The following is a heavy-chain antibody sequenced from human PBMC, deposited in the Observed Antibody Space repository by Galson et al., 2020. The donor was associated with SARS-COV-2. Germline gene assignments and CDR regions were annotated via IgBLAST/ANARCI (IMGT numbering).Heavy chain of an antibody. CDR2: TYYSSKWNN. Sequence: SQTLSLTSVISGDNVSSDRAAWTWIRQSPSRGLACLGRTYYSSKWNNDYAVSMRGRLIINPDTSENQFSLQLDSVTPEYTAVYYCARDPSDWTFFDCGGQGTLVTVPS. D-gene: IGHD1-1*01. CDR3: ARDPSDWTFFDC. V-gene: IGHV6-1*01. J-gene: IGHJ4*02. CDR1: GDNVSSDRAA.